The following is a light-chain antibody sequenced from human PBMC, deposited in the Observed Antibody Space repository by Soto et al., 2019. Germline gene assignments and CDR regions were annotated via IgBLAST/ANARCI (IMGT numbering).Light chain of an antibody. CDR1: NSNIGSNP. CDR2: SNN. J-gene: IGLJ1*01. Sequence: VLTQPPSASATPGQRLTISCSGSNSNIGSNPVYWYQQVPGTAPKLLIQSNNQRPSGVSDRFSGSKSGTSASLAISGLRSEDEAEYYCAAWDDSLSGRYVFGTGTKVTV. CDR3: AAWDDSLSGRYV. V-gene: IGLV1-47*02.